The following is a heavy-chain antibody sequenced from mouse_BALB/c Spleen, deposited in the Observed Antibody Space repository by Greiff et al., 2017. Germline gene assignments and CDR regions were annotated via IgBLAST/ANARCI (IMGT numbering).Heavy chain of an antibody. D-gene: IGHD2-14*01. Sequence: LQESGAELAKPGASVKMSCKASGYTFTSYWMHWVKQRPGQGLEWIGYINPSTGYTEYNQKFKDKATLTADKSSSTAYMQLSSLTSEDSAVYYCARAYRYDAMDYWGQGTSVTVSS. CDR2: INPSTGYT. V-gene: IGHV1-7*01. CDR3: ARAYRYDAMDY. J-gene: IGHJ4*01. CDR1: GYTFTSYW.